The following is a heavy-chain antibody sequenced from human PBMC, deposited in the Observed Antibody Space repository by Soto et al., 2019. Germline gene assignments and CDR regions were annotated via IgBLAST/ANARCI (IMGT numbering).Heavy chain of an antibody. CDR2: IGTLGDT. Sequence: GGSLRLSCAASGFIFRIYDMHWVRQVTGKGLEWVAAIGTLGDTYYPGSVKGRSTISRDSARNSLYLQMNSLGAGDSAMYYCARGFRHGSGGDRPGPIDGFDIWGQGTVVTVSS. CDR3: ARGFRHGSGGDRPGPIDGFDI. V-gene: IGHV3-13*01. D-gene: IGHD3-10*01. CDR1: GFIFRIYD. J-gene: IGHJ3*02.